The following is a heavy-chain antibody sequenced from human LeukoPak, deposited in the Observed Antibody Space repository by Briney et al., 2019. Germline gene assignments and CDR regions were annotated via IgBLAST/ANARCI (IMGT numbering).Heavy chain of an antibody. Sequence: ASVEVSCKASGGTFSSYAISWVRQAPGQGLEWMGGIIPIFGTANYAQKFQGRVTITADESTSTAYMELSSLRSEDTAVYYCARDDRPYSSGDYWGQGTLVTVSS. V-gene: IGHV1-69*13. CDR1: GGTFSSYA. J-gene: IGHJ4*02. CDR2: IIPIFGTA. D-gene: IGHD6-19*01. CDR3: ARDDRPYSSGDY.